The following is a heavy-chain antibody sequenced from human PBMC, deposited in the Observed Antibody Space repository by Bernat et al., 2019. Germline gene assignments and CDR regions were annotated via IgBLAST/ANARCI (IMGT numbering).Heavy chain of an antibody. CDR2: ISSSGGTT. CDR3: AKGNGDSSTFDY. Sequence: EVQLLESGGGLVQPGGSLRLSCAASGFTFRSNAMSWVRQAPGKGLECVSYISSSGGTTEYADSVKGRFTVSRDNSKNTLYVQMNRLRAEDTAVYYCAKGNGDSSTFDYWGQGTLVTVSS. J-gene: IGHJ4*02. CDR1: GFTFRSNA. V-gene: IGHV3-23*01. D-gene: IGHD2-21*02.